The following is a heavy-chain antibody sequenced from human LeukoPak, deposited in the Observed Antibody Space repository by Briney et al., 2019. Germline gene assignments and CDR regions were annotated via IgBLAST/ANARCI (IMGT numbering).Heavy chain of an antibody. CDR3: ARDRETVAGTCWFDP. CDR2: IIPILGIA. D-gene: IGHD6-19*01. V-gene: IGHV1-69*04. J-gene: IGHJ5*02. Sequence: SVKVSCKASGGTFSSYAISWVRQAPGQRLEWMGRIIPILGIANYAQKFQGRVTITADKSTSTAYMELSSLRSEDTAVYYCARDRETVAGTCWFDPWGQGTLVIVSS. CDR1: GGTFSSYA.